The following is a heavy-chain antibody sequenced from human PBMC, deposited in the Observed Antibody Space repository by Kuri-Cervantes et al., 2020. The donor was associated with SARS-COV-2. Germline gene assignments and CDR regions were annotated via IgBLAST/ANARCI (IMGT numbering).Heavy chain of an antibody. CDR1: GGSISSGDYY. J-gene: IGHJ3*02. CDR3: ARKRLASITIFGVVTPNGFDI. CDR2: IYYSGST. Sequence: SETLSLTCTVSGGSISSGDYYWSWIRQPPGRGLEWIGYIYYSGSTYYNPSLKSRVTISVDTSKNQFSLKLSSVTAADTAVYYCARKRLASITIFGVVTPNGFDIWGQGTMVTVSS. V-gene: IGHV4-30-4*01. D-gene: IGHD3-3*01.